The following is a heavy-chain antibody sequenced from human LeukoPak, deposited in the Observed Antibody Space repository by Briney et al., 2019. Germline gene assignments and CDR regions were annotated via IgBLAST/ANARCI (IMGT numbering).Heavy chain of an antibody. CDR3: ARDSGPGWFDP. V-gene: IGHV4-59*01. J-gene: IGHJ5*02. CDR1: GGSISSYY. CDR2: IYYSGST. D-gene: IGHD1-14*01. Sequence: SETLSLTCTVSGGSISSYYWSWIRQPPGKGLEWIGYIYYSGSTNYNPSLKSRVTISVDTSKNQSSLKLSSVTAADTAVYYCARDSGPGWFDPWGQGTLVTVSS.